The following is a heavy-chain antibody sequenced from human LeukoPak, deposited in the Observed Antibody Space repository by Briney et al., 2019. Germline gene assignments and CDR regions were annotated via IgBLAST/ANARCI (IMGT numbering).Heavy chain of an antibody. CDR2: IYPGDSDT. J-gene: IGHJ6*04. Sequence: GESLKISCKGSGYSFTSYWIGWVRQMPGKGLEWTGIIYPGDSDTRYSPSFQGQVTISADKSISTAYLQWSSLKASDTAMYYCARQGGGYDSGYYYYGMDVWGKGTTVTVSS. CDR1: GYSFTSYW. CDR3: ARQGGGYDSGYYYYGMDV. V-gene: IGHV5-51*01. D-gene: IGHD5-12*01.